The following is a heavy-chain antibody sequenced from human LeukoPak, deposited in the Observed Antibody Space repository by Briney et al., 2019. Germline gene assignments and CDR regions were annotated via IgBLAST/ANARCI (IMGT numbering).Heavy chain of an antibody. CDR1: GFTFRIHA. D-gene: IGHD5/OR15-5a*01. CDR2: IGSGDDL. CDR3: AKDATPGNSVYDHFDY. J-gene: IGHJ4*02. Sequence: GGSLRLSRAASGFTFRIHAMSWVRQAPGKGLEWVSTIGSGDDLHYAASVKGRFTVSSDDPQNTLYLQMNSLRAEDAAIYYCAKDATPGNSVYDHFDYWGQGTLVTVSS. V-gene: IGHV3-23*01.